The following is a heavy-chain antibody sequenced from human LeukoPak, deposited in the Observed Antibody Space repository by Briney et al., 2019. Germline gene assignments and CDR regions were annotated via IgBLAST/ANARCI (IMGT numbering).Heavy chain of an antibody. V-gene: IGHV1-69*01. CDR2: IIPIFGTA. D-gene: IGHD3-22*01. CDR1: GGTFSSYA. CDR3: ARGVEVITSNWFDP. Sequence: VKVSRTASGGTFSSYAISWVRQAPGQGLEWMGGIIPIFGTANYAQKFQGRVTITADESTSTAYMELSSLRSEDTAVYYCARGVEVITSNWFDPWGQGTLVTVSS. J-gene: IGHJ5*02.